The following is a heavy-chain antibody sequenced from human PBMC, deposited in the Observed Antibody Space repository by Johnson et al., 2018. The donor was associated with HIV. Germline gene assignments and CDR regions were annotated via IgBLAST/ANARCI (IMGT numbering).Heavy chain of an antibody. D-gene: IGHD5-18*01. CDR3: ARGPYRKNVDTAMVARGNAFDI. CDR1: GFTFDDYG. J-gene: IGHJ3*02. Sequence: VQLVESGGGVVRPGGSLRLSCAASGFTFDDYGMSWVRQAPGKGLEWVSGINWNGGSTGYADSVKGRFTISSDNAKNSLYLQMNSLRAEDTALYYCARGPYRKNVDTAMVARGNAFDIWGQGTMVTVSS. V-gene: IGHV3-20*04. CDR2: INWNGGST.